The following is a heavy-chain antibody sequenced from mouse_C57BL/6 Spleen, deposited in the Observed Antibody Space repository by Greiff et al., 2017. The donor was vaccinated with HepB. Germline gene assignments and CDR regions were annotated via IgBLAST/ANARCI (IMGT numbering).Heavy chain of an antibody. CDR1: GFTFSSYA. V-gene: IGHV5-9-1*02. CDR3: TRDRGAITTVVAPYFDY. J-gene: IGHJ2*01. D-gene: IGHD1-1*01. Sequence: EVQRVESGEGLVKPGGSLKLSCAASGFTFSSYAMSWVRQTPEKRLEWVAYISSGGDYIYYADTVKGRFTISRDNARNTLYLQMSSLKSEDTAMYYCTRDRGAITTVVAPYFDYWGQGTTLTVSS. CDR2: ISSGGDYI.